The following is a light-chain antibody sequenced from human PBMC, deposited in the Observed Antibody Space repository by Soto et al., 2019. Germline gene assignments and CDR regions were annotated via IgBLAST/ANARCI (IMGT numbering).Light chain of an antibody. CDR1: SSNIGAGYD. Sequence: QSVLTQPPSVSGAPGQRVTISCTGSSSNIGAGYDVHWYQQLPGTAPKLLIYGNSNRPSGVPDRFSGSKSGTSASLAITGLQAEDEAAYYCQSYDSSPSYVFGTGTKLTVL. J-gene: IGLJ1*01. CDR3: QSYDSSPSYV. CDR2: GNS. V-gene: IGLV1-40*01.